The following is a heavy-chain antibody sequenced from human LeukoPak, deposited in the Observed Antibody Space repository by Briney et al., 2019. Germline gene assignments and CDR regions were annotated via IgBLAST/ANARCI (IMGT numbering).Heavy chain of an antibody. CDR3: ARPRAVRGGFDY. CDR2: INPSGGST. V-gene: IGHV1-46*01. J-gene: IGHJ4*02. CDR1: GYTITSCY. Sequence: ASVKVSCKASGYTITSCYMHWVRQAPGQGLEWMGIINPSGGSTSYAQKFQGRVTMTRDTSTSTVYMELSSLRPEDTAVYYCARPRAVRGGFDYWGQATLVTVSS. D-gene: IGHD3-10*01.